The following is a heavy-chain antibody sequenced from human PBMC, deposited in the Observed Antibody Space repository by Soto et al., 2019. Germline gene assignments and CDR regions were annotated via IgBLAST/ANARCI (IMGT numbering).Heavy chain of an antibody. J-gene: IGHJ4*02. CDR3: ARADNSRSGTDY. CDR1: CGSISSGLYY. Sequence: QVQLQESGPGLVKPSQTLSINCTVSCGSISSGLYYWSWIRQHQGKALEWIGYIYYSSSTDYNPSLNSPVTISGDPSKHQFSLKLSFVTAGDRAVYYCARADNSRSGTDYRGEGKLVNVA. V-gene: IGHV4-31*01. CDR2: IYYSSST. D-gene: IGHD3-3*01.